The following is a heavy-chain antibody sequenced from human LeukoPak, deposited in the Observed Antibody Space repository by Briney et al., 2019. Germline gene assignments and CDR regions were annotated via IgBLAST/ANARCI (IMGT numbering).Heavy chain of an antibody. CDR1: EFTFMSYA. Sequence: GGSLRLSCAASEFTFMSYAMSWVRQAPGKGLEWVSAISGSSTATYYADSVKGRFTISRGNSQNTLYLQMNSLRAEDTAVYYCAKEYTSGWYFLGYYNCYYMDVWGKGTTVSVSS. CDR2: ISGSSTAT. J-gene: IGHJ6*03. CDR3: AKEYTSGWYFLGYYNCYYMDV. D-gene: IGHD6-19*01. V-gene: IGHV3-23*01.